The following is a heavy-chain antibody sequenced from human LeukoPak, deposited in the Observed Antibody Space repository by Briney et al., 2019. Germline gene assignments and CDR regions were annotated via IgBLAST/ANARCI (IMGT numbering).Heavy chain of an antibody. CDR1: GGSISSYY. D-gene: IGHD2-2*01. J-gene: IGHJ4*02. V-gene: IGHV4-59*08. CDR3: ARHGMGSTSSLVDY. CDR2: IYYSGST. Sequence: SETLSLTCTVSGGSISSYYWSWIRQPPGKGLEWIGYIYYSGSTNYNPSLKSRVTISVDTSKNQFSLKLSSVTAADTAVYYCARHGMGSTSSLVDYWGQGTLVTVSS.